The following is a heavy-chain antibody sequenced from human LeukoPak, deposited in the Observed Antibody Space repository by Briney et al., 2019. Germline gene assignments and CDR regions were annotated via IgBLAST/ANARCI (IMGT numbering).Heavy chain of an antibody. D-gene: IGHD3-10*01. Sequence: GGSLRLSCAASGFTFSSYSMSWVRQAPGKGLEWVANIKQDGSEKNYVGSVKGRFTIARDNAKNSLYLQMNSMRAEDTAVYYCGRSSITMVRGVIKSTTSWYHYYNMDVWGKGTTVTVSS. V-gene: IGHV3-7*01. CDR1: GFTFSSYS. CDR2: IKQDGSEK. CDR3: GRSSITMVRGVIKSTTSWYHYYNMDV. J-gene: IGHJ6*03.